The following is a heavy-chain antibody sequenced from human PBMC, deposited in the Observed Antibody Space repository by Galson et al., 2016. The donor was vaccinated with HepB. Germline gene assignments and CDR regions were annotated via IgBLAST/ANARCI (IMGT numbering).Heavy chain of an antibody. D-gene: IGHD3-22*01. V-gene: IGHV1-2*02. CDR2: INPNTGDT. J-gene: IGHJ3*02. CDR3: ARDFYVRNGYKITGPFDI. Sequence: SVKVSCKASGYSFTGYYIHWVRQAPGQGLEWMGWINPNTGDTNDAQKFQGRVTMTRDTSTSTALVELSRLRSDDTAVYYCARDFYVRNGYKITGPFDIWGQGTMVTVS. CDR1: GYSFTGYY.